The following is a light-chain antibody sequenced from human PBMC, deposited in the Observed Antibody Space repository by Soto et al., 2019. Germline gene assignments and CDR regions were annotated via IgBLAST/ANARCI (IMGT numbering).Light chain of an antibody. CDR2: EVT. CDR3: SSYVTGNTVV. V-gene: IGLV2-14*01. Sequence: HSALTQPASVSGSPGQSITISCTGTSSDVGGHNSVCWYQQHPGKVPKLLIYEVTNRPSGVSSRFSGSKSGNTASLTISGLQAEDEADYYCSSYVTGNTVVFGGGTK. CDR1: SSDVGGHNS. J-gene: IGLJ3*02.